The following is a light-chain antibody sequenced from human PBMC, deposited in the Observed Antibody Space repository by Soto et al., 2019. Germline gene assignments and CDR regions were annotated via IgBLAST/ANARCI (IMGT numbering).Light chain of an antibody. Sequence: DIQMTQSPSSLSASVGDRVTITCRASQSISTFLNWYQQKPGNAPKSLIYAASNLQSGVPSRFSGGGSGTFFSFTINSLQPEDIATYYCQKHDGVPLFGPGTKVEIK. J-gene: IGKJ3*01. CDR3: QKHDGVPL. V-gene: IGKV1-33*01. CDR1: QSISTF. CDR2: AAS.